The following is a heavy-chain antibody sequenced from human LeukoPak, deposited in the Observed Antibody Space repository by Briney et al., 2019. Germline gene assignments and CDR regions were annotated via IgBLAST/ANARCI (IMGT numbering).Heavy chain of an antibody. V-gene: IGHV4-38-2*02. J-gene: IGHJ1*01. D-gene: IGHD5-18*01. CDR3: ASVDTAMAY. CDR2: IYHSGST. CDR1: GYSISSNYY. Sequence: KPSETLSLTCTVSGYSISSNYYWGWIRPPPGKGPEWIGSIYHSGSTYYNPSLKSRVTISVDTSKNQFSLKLSSVTAADTAVYYCASVDTAMAYWGQGTLVTVSS.